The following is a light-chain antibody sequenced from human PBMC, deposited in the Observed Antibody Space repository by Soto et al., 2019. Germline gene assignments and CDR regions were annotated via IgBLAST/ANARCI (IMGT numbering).Light chain of an antibody. J-gene: IGLJ3*02. V-gene: IGLV1-40*01. CDR1: SSNIGAGYD. CDR2: GNS. CDR3: QSYDSSLSARV. Sequence: QAVVTQPPSVSGAPGQRVTISCTGSSSNIGAGYDVHWYQQLPGTAPKLLIYGNSNRPSGVPDRISGYKSGTSASLAITGLQTGDEADYYCQSYDSSLSARVFGGGTKLTVL.